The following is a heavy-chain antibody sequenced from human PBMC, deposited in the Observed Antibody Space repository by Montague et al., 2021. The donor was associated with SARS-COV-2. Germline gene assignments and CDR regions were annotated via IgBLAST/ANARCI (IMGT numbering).Heavy chain of an antibody. CDR2: INHSGST. D-gene: IGHD3-22*01. CDR1: GGSFSGYF. J-gene: IGHJ3*02. CDR3: ARVQGITMIVVVIGASDI. Sequence: SETLSLTCAVYGGSFSGYFWSWIRQPPGKGLEWIGEINHSGSTNYNPSLKGRVTISVDTSKNQFSLKLSSVTAADTAVYYCARVQGITMIVVVIGASDIWGQGTMVTVSS. V-gene: IGHV4-34*01.